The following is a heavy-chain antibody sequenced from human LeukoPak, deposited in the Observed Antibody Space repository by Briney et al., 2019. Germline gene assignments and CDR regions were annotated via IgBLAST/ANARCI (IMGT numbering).Heavy chain of an antibody. J-gene: IGHJ4*02. V-gene: IGHV4-59*01. CDR1: GGSISSYY. CDR2: IYYSGST. Sequence: PETLSLTCTVSGGSISSYYWSWIRQPPGKGLEWIGYIYYSGSTNYNPSLKSRVTISVDTSKNQFSLKLSSVTAADTAVYYCARGRHCTSTSCYYFDYWGQGTPVTVSS. CDR3: ARGRHCTSTSCYYFDY. D-gene: IGHD2-2*01.